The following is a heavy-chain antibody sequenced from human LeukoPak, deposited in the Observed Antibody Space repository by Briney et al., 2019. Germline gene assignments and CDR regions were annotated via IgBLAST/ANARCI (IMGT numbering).Heavy chain of an antibody. Sequence: HAGGSLRLSYAASGFTFSSYAMSWVRQAPGKGLEWVSAISGSGGSTYYADSVKGRFIISRDNSKNTLYLQMNSLRAEDTAVYYCAKDHTSSSWYPWFWFDPWGQGTLVTVSS. CDR3: AKDHTSSSWYPWFWFDP. D-gene: IGHD6-13*01. J-gene: IGHJ5*02. CDR1: GFTFSSYA. CDR2: ISGSGGST. V-gene: IGHV3-23*01.